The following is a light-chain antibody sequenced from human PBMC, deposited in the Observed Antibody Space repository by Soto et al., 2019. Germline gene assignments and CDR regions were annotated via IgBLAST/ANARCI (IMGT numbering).Light chain of an antibody. CDR1: SSDVGSYNL. J-gene: IGLJ1*01. V-gene: IGLV2-23*02. Sequence: SVLTLPASVSGSPGQSITISCTGTSSDVGSYNLVSWYQQHPGKAPTLMIYEVSKRPSGVSNRFSGSKSGNTASLTISGLQAEDEADYYCCSYAGSSTHYVFGTETKVTVL. CDR3: CSYAGSSTHYV. CDR2: EVS.